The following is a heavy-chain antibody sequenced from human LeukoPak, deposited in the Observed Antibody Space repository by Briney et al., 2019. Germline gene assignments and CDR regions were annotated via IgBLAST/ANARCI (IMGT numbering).Heavy chain of an antibody. CDR2: ISYDGSNK. Sequence: HPGGSLRLSCAASGFTFSSYAMHWVRQAPGKGREWVAVISYDGSNKYYADSVKGRFTISRDNSKNTLYLQMNSLRAEDTAVYYCARDRVGYCSSTSCYTFDYWGQGTLVTVSS. V-gene: IGHV3-30-3*01. J-gene: IGHJ4*02. CDR3: ARDRVGYCSSTSCYTFDY. D-gene: IGHD2-2*02. CDR1: GFTFSSYA.